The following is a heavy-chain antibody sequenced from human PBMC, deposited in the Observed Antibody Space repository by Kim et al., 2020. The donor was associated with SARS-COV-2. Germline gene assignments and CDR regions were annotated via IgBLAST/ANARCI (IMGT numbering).Heavy chain of an antibody. V-gene: IGHV3-23*01. CDR2: ISGSGGST. J-gene: IGHJ2*01. CDR1: GFTFSSYA. CDR3: AKDDGYSYGYYLYFDL. Sequence: GGSLRLSCAASGFTFSSYAMSWVRQAPGKGLEWVSAISGSGGSTYYADSVKGRVTISRDNSKNTLYLQMNSLRAEDTAVYYCAKDDGYSYGYYLYFDLWGRGTLVTVSS. D-gene: IGHD5-18*01.